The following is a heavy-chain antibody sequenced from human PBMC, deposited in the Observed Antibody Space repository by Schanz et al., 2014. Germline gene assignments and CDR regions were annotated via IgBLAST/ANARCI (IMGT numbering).Heavy chain of an antibody. Sequence: QVQLQESGPGLVKSSETLSLTCTVSGGSVSTYYWHWIRQPPGKGLEWIGYIHYSGNTNYNPSLKSRVTISLDTSQNQFSLKVNSVTAADTAAYYCAREYSSFDYWGQGTLVTVSS. CDR1: GGSVSTYY. J-gene: IGHJ4*02. D-gene: IGHD6-19*01. CDR3: AREYSSFDY. CDR2: IHYSGNT. V-gene: IGHV4-59*02.